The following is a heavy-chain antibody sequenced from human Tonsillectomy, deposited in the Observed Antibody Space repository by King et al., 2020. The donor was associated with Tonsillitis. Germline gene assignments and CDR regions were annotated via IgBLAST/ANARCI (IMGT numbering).Heavy chain of an antibody. CDR1: GFSLSTSGVG. D-gene: IGHD6-19*01. Sequence: TLQESGPTLVKPTQTLTLTCTFSGFSLSTSGVGVGWIRQPPGKALEWLALIYWNDDKRYSPSLKSRLTITKDTSKNQVVLTMTNMDPVDTATYYCAPAVAGPYFDYWGQGTLVTVSS. CDR2: IYWNDDK. J-gene: IGHJ4*02. CDR3: APAVAGPYFDY. V-gene: IGHV2-5*01.